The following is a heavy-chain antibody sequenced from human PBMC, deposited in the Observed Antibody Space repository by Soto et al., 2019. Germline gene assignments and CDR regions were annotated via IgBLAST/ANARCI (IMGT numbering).Heavy chain of an antibody. V-gene: IGHV3-23*01. CDR1: GFTFSNCV. Sequence: EVQLLESGGGLVQPGGSLRLSCAASGFTFSNCVMNWVRQAPGKGLECVSAISGSGGSTYYADSVKGRFTIARDNSKKTLYLQMNSLRAEDTAVYYCAKDRMITFGGIIDQATFDYWGQGTLVTVSS. J-gene: IGHJ4*02. CDR2: ISGSGGST. D-gene: IGHD3-16*02. CDR3: AKDRMITFGGIIDQATFDY.